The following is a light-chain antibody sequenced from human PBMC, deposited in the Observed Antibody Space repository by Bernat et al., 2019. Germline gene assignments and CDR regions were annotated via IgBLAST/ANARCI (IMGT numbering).Light chain of an antibody. CDR3: SSVSATSTPVV. CDR1: SSDAGAYNY. CDR2: DVS. Sequence: PASGAGWPGQPAPLSRPGTSSDAGAYNYASWYQQHPVRAPKRMIFDVSNRPSGVSDRFSASGSGSAASLTISGLRPEDEADYYCSSVSATSTPVVFGGGTKLTVL. J-gene: IGLJ3*02. V-gene: IGLV2-14*03.